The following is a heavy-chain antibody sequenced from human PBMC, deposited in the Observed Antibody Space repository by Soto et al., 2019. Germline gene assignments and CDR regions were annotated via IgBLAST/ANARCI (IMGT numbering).Heavy chain of an antibody. CDR2: ISGSGGRT. Sequence: GGSLRLSCVASGFPFSSYAMSWVRQTPGKGLEWVSGISGSGGRTYYADSVKGRFTISRDNSNNTLSLQMHILRVEDTAVYCCTKGGYDSLFDIWGQGTMVTVSS. V-gene: IGHV3-23*01. CDR1: GFPFSSYA. CDR3: TKGGYDSLFDI. J-gene: IGHJ3*02. D-gene: IGHD3-16*01.